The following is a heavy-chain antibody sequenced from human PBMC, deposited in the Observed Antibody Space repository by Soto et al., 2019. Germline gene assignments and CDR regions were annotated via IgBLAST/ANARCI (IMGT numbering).Heavy chain of an antibody. CDR3: TKGCGRGFDLCGS. CDR2: ISEDGNNK. CDR1: GFIFNKYG. V-gene: IGHV3-30*18. Sequence: EQVVESGGGVAQPGRSLRLSCTASGFIFNKYGMHWVRQAPGKGLEWVAVISEDGNNKYYVDSVKGRFTISRDNSKNTLYLQMNSLRDEDTAVYFCTKGCGRGFDLCGSWGQGTLVTVSS. D-gene: IGHD5-12*01. J-gene: IGHJ5*02.